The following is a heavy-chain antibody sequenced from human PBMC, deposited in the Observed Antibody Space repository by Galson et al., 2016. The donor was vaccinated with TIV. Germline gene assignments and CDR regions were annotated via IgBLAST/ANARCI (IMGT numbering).Heavy chain of an antibody. V-gene: IGHV6-1*01. CDR3: ARGRSGYNSTYYYYGMDV. CDR2: TYYRSEWNS. CDR1: GDSVSSHSAA. J-gene: IGHJ6*02. Sequence: CAISGDSVSSHSAAWNWIRQSPSRGLEWLGRTYYRSEWNSDYAVSVRSRIVIKADRSKNQFFLQLNSVTPVDTAVYFCARGRSGYNSTYYYYGMDVWGQGTTVSVSS. D-gene: IGHD5-24*01.